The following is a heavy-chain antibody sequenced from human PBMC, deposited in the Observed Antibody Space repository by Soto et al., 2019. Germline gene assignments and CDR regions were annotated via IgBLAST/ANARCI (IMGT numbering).Heavy chain of an antibody. V-gene: IGHV1-69*04. J-gene: IGHJ6*02. CDR3: AREDRGYSYEGTYYYYGMDV. D-gene: IGHD5-18*01. CDR1: GGTFSSYT. Sequence: SVKVSCKASGGTFSSYTISWARQAPGQGLEWMGRIIPILGIANYAQKFQGRVTITADKSTSTAYMELSSLRSEDTAVYYCAREDRGYSYEGTYYYYGMDVWGQGTTVTVSS. CDR2: IIPILGIA.